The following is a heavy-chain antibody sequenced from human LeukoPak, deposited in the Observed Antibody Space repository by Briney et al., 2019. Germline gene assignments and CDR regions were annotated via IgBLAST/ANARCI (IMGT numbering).Heavy chain of an antibody. CDR3: ARGIRFDFWSGYSSYYYYMDV. Sequence: GASVKVSCKASGYTFTSYDINWVRQATGQGLEWMGWMNPNSGNTGYAQKFQGRVTITRNTSISTAYMGLSSLRSEDTAVYYCARGIRFDFWSGYSSYYYYMDVWGKGTTVTVSS. D-gene: IGHD3-3*01. CDR1: GYTFTSYD. CDR2: MNPNSGNT. V-gene: IGHV1-8*03. J-gene: IGHJ6*03.